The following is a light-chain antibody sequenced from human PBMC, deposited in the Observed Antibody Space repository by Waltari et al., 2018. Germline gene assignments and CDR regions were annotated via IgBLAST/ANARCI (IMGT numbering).Light chain of an antibody. CDR3: SSYTSSNTFV. V-gene: IGLV2-14*01. Sequence: SALTQPASVSGSPGQSITISCTGTSSDVGGYEYVSWFQQHPGKAPKVMIYGVSNRPSGVSERFSASKSGVTASLTISGLQAEDEADYYCSSYTSSNTFVFGTGTKVTVL. J-gene: IGLJ1*01. CDR2: GVS. CDR1: SSDVGGYEY.